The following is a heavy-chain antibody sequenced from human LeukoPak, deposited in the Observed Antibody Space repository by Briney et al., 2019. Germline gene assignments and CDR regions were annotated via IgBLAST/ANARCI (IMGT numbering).Heavy chain of an antibody. J-gene: IGHJ4*02. CDR2: IWYDGSNK. V-gene: IGHV3-33*01. D-gene: IGHD2-21*02. Sequence: GGSLRLSCAASGFTFSSYGMHWVRQAPGQGLEWVAVIWYDGSNKFHADSVKGRFTISRDISKNTLYLQMNSLRAEDTAVYYCARETSLGDLRFDYWGQGTLVTVSS. CDR3: ARETSLGDLRFDY. CDR1: GFTFSSYG.